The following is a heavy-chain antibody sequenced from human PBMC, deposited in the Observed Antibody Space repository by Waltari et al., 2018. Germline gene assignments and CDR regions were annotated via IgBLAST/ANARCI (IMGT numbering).Heavy chain of an antibody. Sequence: EVQLVESGGGLVQPGGSLRLSCAASGFTFGGHWMVWVRQAPGKGVEWVANIKEDGSQKYFGDSVKGRFTISRDNAKNSLYLQMDSLRAEDTGVYYCARDVLERHSCFDYWGQGTLVSVAS. CDR1: GFTFGGHW. CDR2: IKEDGSQK. CDR3: ARDVLERHSCFDY. J-gene: IGHJ4*02. V-gene: IGHV3-7*04. D-gene: IGHD1-1*01.